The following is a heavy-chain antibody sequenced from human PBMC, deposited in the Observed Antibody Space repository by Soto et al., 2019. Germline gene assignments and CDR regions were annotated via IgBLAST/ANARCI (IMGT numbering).Heavy chain of an antibody. V-gene: IGHV4-30-2*06. CDR1: GGSISRAGYS. CDR2: IYNSGST. CDR3: ASSRVVTTYFDY. D-gene: IGHD2-21*02. Sequence: QLQLQESGSRLVKPSQTLSLTCAVSGGSISRAGYSWSWIRQSPGTGLEWIGYIYNSGSTFYNPSLKSRLTISVDRSKNQLSLQLNSVTAADTAVYYCASSRVVTTYFDYWGQGTLVTVSS. J-gene: IGHJ4*02.